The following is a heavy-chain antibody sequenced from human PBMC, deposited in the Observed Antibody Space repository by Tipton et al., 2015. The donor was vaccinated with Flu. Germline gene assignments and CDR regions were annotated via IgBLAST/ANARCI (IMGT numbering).Heavy chain of an antibody. CDR2: VSDTGTT. D-gene: IGHD1-26*01. Sequence: TLSLACTVSGGSISPYYWNWIRQPPGKGLEWIGYYVSDTGTTDYNPSLRSRVAISEDTSTNQFFLKLSSVTAADTAVYYCARASAPVRGSYQGGGFDVWGQGTVVTVSS. J-gene: IGHJ3*01. CDR3: ARASAPVRGSYQGGGFDV. CDR1: GGSISPYY. V-gene: IGHV4-59*01.